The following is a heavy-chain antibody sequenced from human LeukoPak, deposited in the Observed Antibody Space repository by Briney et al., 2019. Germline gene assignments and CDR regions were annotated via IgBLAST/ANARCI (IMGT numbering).Heavy chain of an antibody. CDR2: ISSSSSYI. CDR3: ARESSSGYGYVLRY. Sequence: PGGSLRLSCAASGFTFSSYGMNWVRQAPGKGLEWVSSISSSSSYIYYADSVKGRFTISRDNAKNSLSLQMNSLRAEDTAVYYCARESSSGYGYVLRYWGQGTLVIVSS. D-gene: IGHD5-18*01. J-gene: IGHJ4*02. V-gene: IGHV3-21*01. CDR1: GFTFSSYG.